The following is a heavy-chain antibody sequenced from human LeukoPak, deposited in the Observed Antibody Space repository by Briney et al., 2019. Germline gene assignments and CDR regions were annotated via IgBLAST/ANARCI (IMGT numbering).Heavy chain of an antibody. J-gene: IGHJ4*02. V-gene: IGHV4-59*01. CDR1: GGSISYYY. CDR3: ARGVYIAAAQYAY. CDR2: IYYSGNT. D-gene: IGHD6-13*01. Sequence: SETLSLTCTVSGGSISYYYWSWIRQPPGKRLEWIGFIYYSGNTNYNPSLRSRATMSVDTSRNQFSLKLSSVTAADTAVYYCARGVYIAAAQYAYWGQGTLVTVSS.